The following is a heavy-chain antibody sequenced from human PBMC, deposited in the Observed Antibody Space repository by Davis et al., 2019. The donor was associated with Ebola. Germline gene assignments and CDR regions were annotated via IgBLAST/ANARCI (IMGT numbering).Heavy chain of an antibody. Sequence: AASVKVSCKASGYTFTSYYMHWVRQAPGQGLEWMGIINPSGGNTGYAQKFQGRVTMTRNTSISTAYMELNSLRSEDTAVYYCARGPTGYVPYYFDYWGQGTLVTVSS. CDR2: INPSGGNT. CDR3: ARGPTGYVPYYFDY. CDR1: GYTFTSYY. V-gene: IGHV1-46*01. J-gene: IGHJ4*02. D-gene: IGHD3-9*01.